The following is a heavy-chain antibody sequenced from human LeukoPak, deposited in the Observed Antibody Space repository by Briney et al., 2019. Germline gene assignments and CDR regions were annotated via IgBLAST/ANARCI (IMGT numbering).Heavy chain of an antibody. CDR2: INWNGGST. CDR1: GFTFDDYG. Sequence: RAGGSLRLSCAASGFTFDDYGMSWVRQAPGKGLEWVSGINWNGGSTGYADSVKGRFTISRDNAKNSLYLQMNSLRAEDTAVYYCARADWDTAMIDYWGQGTLVTVSS. V-gene: IGHV3-20*04. J-gene: IGHJ4*02. CDR3: ARADWDTAMIDY. D-gene: IGHD5-18*01.